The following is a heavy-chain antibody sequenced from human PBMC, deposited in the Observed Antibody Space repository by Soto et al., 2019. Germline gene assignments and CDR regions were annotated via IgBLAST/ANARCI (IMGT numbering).Heavy chain of an antibody. CDR2: IYPRDSDT. CDR1: GCSFNHYW. D-gene: IGHD2-2*01. Sequence: EERRKITGWGSGCSFNHYWNGWVRQMPGKGLEWMGIIYPRDSDTRYSPPFQGQVTMSVGKSINTAYRQWSSLKASDTAMYFCARLHPRYCSGTSCYSRGLDPWGQGTLVTVSS. J-gene: IGHJ5*02. CDR3: ARLHPRYCSGTSCYSRGLDP. V-gene: IGHV5-51*01.